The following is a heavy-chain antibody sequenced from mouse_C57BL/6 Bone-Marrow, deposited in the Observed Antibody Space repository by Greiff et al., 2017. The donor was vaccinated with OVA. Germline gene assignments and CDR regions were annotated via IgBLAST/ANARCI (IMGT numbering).Heavy chain of an antibody. J-gene: IGHJ3*01. CDR1: GYTFTDYE. D-gene: IGHD3-2*02. Sequence: VQLLQSGAELVRPGASVTLSCKASGYTFTDYEMHWVKQTPVHGLEWIGAIDPETGGTAYNQKFKGKAILTADKSSSTDYMELRRLTSEDSAVYYCSRRGWSFAYWGQGTLVTVSA. V-gene: IGHV1-15*01. CDR3: SRRGWSFAY. CDR2: IDPETGGT.